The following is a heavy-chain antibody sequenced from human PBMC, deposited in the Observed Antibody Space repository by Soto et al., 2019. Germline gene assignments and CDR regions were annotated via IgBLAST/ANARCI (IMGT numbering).Heavy chain of an antibody. D-gene: IGHD2-2*02. J-gene: IGHJ4*02. V-gene: IGHV3-74*01. Sequence: GGSLRLSCAASGFTFSNYWMHWVRQAPGKGLVWVSGLSSGGGTTNYADSVKGRFTISRDNSKNTLYLQMNNLRADDTAVYYCANIPTRNFDYWGQGTLVTVSS. CDR2: LSSGGGTT. CDR1: GFTFSNYW. CDR3: ANIPTRNFDY.